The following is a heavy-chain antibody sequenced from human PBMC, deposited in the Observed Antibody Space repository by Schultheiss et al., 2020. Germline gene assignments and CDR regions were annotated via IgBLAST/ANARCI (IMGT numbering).Heavy chain of an antibody. D-gene: IGHD3-22*01. CDR1: GFTFSNAW. V-gene: IGHV3-15*01. J-gene: IGHJ4*02. CDR3: TTEVFYDSSGYTY. CDR2: IKSKTDGGTT. Sequence: GGSLRLSCAASGFTFSNAWMSWVRQAPGKGLEWVGRIKSKTDGGTTDYAAPVKGRFTISRDDSKNTLYLQMNSLKTEDTAVYYCTTEVFYDSSGYTYWGQGTLVNGYS.